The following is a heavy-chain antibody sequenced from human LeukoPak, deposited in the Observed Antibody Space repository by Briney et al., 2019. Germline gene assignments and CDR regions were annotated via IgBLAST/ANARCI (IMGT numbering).Heavy chain of an antibody. D-gene: IGHD3-9*01. J-gene: IGHJ4*02. CDR1: GFTFSSYA. V-gene: IGHV3-23*01. CDR2: ISGSGGST. CDR3: AKKPYYDILTGYLPGY. Sequence: AGGSLRLSCAASGFTFSSYAMSWVRQAPGKGLEWVSVISGSGGSTYYADSVKGRFTISRDNSKNTLYLQMNSLRAEDTAVYYCAKKPYYDILTGYLPGYWGQGTLVTVSS.